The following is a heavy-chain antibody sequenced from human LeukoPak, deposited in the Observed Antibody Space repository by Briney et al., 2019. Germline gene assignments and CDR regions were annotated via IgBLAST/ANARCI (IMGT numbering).Heavy chain of an antibody. J-gene: IGHJ4*02. CDR2: IYSGGST. Sequence: GGSLRLSCAAAGFTVSSNYMSWVRQAPGKGLEWVSVIYSGGSTYYADSVKGRFTISRDNSKNTLYLQMNSLRAEDTAVYYCARARVGYSSGWSYYFDYWGQGTLVTVSS. CDR1: GFTVSSNY. V-gene: IGHV3-66*02. CDR3: ARARVGYSSGWSYYFDY. D-gene: IGHD6-19*01.